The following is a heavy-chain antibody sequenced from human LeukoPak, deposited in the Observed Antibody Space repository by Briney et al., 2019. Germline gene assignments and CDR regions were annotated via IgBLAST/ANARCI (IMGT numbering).Heavy chain of an antibody. J-gene: IGHJ4*02. D-gene: IGHD3-10*01. V-gene: IGHV3-23*01. CDR1: GFTFSSYG. CDR3: ARDGSMDY. CDR2: ISGSGGST. Sequence: GGTLRLSCAASGFTFSSYGMSWVRQAPGKGLEWVSAISGSGGSTYYADSVKGRFTISRDNAKNTLYLQMNSLRAEDTAVYYCARDGSMDYWGQGTLVTVSS.